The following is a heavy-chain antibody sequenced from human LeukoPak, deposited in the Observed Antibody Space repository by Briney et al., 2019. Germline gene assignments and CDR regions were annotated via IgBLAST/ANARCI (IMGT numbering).Heavy chain of an antibody. Sequence: GGSLSLSCAVSIHPYCTYGTHWAPEVSGEGLVGVAVISYDGSNKYYADSVKGRFTISRDNSKSTLYLQMNSLGAEDTAVYYCAKDLNWGSHYWGQGTLVTVSS. CDR2: ISYDGSNK. CDR1: IHPYCTYG. V-gene: IGHV3-30*18. CDR3: AKDLNWGSHY. J-gene: IGHJ4*02. D-gene: IGHD7-27*01.